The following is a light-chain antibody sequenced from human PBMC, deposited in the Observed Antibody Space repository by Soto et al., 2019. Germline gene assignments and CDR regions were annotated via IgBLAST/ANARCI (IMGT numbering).Light chain of an antibody. CDR1: SSNIGDNY. CDR2: RNN. J-gene: IGLJ1*01. CDR3: AAWDDSLSGYV. V-gene: IGLV1-47*01. Sequence: QSVLTQPPSASGTPGQKVTISCSGSSSNIGDNYVYWHQQLPGTAPKLLIYRNNQRPSGVPDRFSGSKSGTSASLAISGLRSEDEADYYCAAWDDSLSGYVFGPGTKV.